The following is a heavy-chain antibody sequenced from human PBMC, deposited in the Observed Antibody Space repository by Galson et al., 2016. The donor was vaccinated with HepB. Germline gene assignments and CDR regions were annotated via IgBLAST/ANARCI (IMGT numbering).Heavy chain of an antibody. CDR3: AKGSGSYYG. D-gene: IGHD3-10*01. Sequence: PALVKPTQTLTLTCTFSGFSLTTGGVAVGWIRQPPGKALEWPALIYWDGDKRYSPSLRTRPPITRDTTKNQVVLTMTQMDPVDTATYYRAKGSGSYYGWGQGTLVTVSS. J-gene: IGHJ4*02. V-gene: IGHV2-5*02. CDR2: IYWDGDK. CDR1: GFSLTTGGVA.